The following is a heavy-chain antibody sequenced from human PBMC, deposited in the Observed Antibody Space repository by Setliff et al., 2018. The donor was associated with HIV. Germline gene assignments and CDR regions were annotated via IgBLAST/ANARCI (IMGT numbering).Heavy chain of an antibody. Sequence: ASVKVSCKASGYTFTTYGVNWVRQAPGQGLEWMGWINSYNGNTKFAQKFQGRVTMTTDTSTTTAFMGLRSLKADDTGIYYCSRSGVPPYYYYGMDVWGQGTTVTAP. V-gene: IGHV1-18*04. CDR3: SRSGVPPYYYYGMDV. CDR1: GYTFTTYG. D-gene: IGHD3-10*01. CDR2: INSYNGNT. J-gene: IGHJ6*02.